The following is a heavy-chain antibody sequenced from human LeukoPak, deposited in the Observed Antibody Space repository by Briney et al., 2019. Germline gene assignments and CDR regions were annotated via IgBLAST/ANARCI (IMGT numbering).Heavy chain of an antibody. D-gene: IGHD2-2*01. J-gene: IGHJ3*02. V-gene: IGHV1-2*02. Sequence: ASVKVSCKASGYTFTGYYMHWVRQAPGQGLEWMGWINPNSGGTNYAQKFQGRVTMTRDTSISTAYMELSRLRSDDTAVYYCARVSGCNILVVPAALGPDAFDIWGQGTTLTVSS. CDR2: INPNSGGT. CDR3: ARVSGCNILVVPAALGPDAFDI. CDR1: GYTFTGYY.